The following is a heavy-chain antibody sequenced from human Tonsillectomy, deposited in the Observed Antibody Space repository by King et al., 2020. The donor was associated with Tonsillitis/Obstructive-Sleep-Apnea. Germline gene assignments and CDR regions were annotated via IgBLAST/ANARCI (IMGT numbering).Heavy chain of an antibody. Sequence: VQLVESGGGVVQPGRSLRLSCAASGFTFKTYAMHWVRQAPGKGLEWVAVISFDGSNTIYADSVKGRFTFSRDNLKNTLYLQMNSLRPEDTAVYYCAGGARGYSSPVDYYYGMDVWGQGTTVTVSS. D-gene: IGHD5-18*01. J-gene: IGHJ6*02. CDR1: GFTFKTYA. CDR3: AGGARGYSSPVDYYYGMDV. CDR2: ISFDGSNT. V-gene: IGHV3-30*04.